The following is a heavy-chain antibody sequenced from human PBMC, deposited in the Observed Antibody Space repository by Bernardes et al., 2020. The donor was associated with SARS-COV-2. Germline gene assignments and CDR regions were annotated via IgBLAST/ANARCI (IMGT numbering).Heavy chain of an antibody. J-gene: IGHJ4*02. V-gene: IGHV3-30*18. Sequence: GGSLRLSCVASGFTLNRYGMHWVRQAPGKGLEWVTFISYEGSIKYYTESVKGRFTISRDISKNTLYLQMNSLRAEDTAVYYCAKRQERDYYGSGTYYPDFDYWGQGTLVTVSS. CDR1: GFTLNRYG. CDR3: AKRQERDYYGSGTYYPDFDY. D-gene: IGHD3-10*01. CDR2: ISYEGSIK.